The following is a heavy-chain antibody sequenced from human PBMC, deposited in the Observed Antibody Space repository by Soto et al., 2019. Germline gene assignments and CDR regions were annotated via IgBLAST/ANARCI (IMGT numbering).Heavy chain of an antibody. CDR3: AKEWSMKAYYYYYGMDV. CDR1: GFTFSSYA. J-gene: IGHJ6*02. D-gene: IGHD2-8*02. Sequence: GGSLRLSCAASGFTFSSYAMSWVRQAPGKGLEWVSAISGSGGSTYYADSVKGRFTISRDNSKNTLYLQMNSLRAEDTAVYYCAKEWSMKAYYYYYGMDVWGQGTTVTVSS. V-gene: IGHV3-23*01. CDR2: ISGSGGST.